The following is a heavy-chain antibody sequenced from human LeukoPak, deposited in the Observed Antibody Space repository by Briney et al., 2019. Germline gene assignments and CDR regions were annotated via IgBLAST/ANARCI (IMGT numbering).Heavy chain of an antibody. CDR3: ARVVAVAGTRGAFDI. D-gene: IGHD6-19*01. Sequence: GGSLRLSCAASGFTFSSYAMHWVRQAPGKGLEYVSAISSNGGSTYYANSVKGRFTISRDNSKNTLYLQMGSLRAEDMAVYYCARVVAVAGTRGAFDIWGQGTMVTVSS. V-gene: IGHV3-64*01. J-gene: IGHJ3*02. CDR1: GFTFSSYA. CDR2: ISSNGGST.